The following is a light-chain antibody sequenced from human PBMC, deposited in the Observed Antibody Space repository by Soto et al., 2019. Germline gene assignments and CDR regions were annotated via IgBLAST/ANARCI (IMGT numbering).Light chain of an antibody. V-gene: IGLV2-8*01. CDR2: EVT. CDR1: SSDVGGYNF. J-gene: IGLJ1*01. Sequence: QSALTQPPSASGSPGQSVTISCTGTSSDVGGYNFVSWYQHHPGKAPKLMIYEVTKRPSGVPDRFSGSKSGNTASLTVSGLQADDEADYYCYSYAGSNNYVVGTGTKVTVL. CDR3: YSYAGSNNYV.